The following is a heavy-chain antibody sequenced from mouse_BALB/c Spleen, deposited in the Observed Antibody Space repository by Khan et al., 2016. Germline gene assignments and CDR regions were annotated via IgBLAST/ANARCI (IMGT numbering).Heavy chain of an antibody. Sequence: VQLQQSGAELVKPGASVKLSCTASGFNIKDTYMHWVKQRPEQGLEWIGRIDPANGNTKYDPKFQGKATITADTSSNTAYLQLSSLTSEDTAVYYGARGIPEYAMDYWGEGTSVTVSS. CDR3: ARGIPEYAMDY. J-gene: IGHJ4*01. CDR1: GFNIKDTY. V-gene: IGHV14-3*02. CDR2: IDPANGNT.